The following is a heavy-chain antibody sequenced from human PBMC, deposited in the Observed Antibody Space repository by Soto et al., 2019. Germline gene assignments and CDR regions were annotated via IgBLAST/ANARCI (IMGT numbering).Heavy chain of an antibody. V-gene: IGHV4-39*01. Sequence: SETLSLTCTVSGGSISSSSYYWGWILQPPGKGLEWIGSIYYSGSTYYNPSLKSRVTISVDTSKNQFSLKLSSVTAADTAVYYCARQPPYYDILTDYLPNWFDPWGQGTLVTVSS. CDR2: IYYSGST. D-gene: IGHD3-9*01. CDR1: GGSISSSSYY. CDR3: ARQPPYYDILTDYLPNWFDP. J-gene: IGHJ5*02.